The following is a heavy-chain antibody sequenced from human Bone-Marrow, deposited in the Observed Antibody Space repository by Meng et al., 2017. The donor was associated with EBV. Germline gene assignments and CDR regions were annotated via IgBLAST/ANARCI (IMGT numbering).Heavy chain of an antibody. CDR3: AIRGGIYSSSSGEGY. V-gene: IGHV1-69-2*01. D-gene: IGHD6-6*01. CDR1: EYTFTDSY. CDR2: ISVKDGDT. Sequence: EVQVIQSGAEVKKPXATVKISXXVSEYTFTDSYIYWVRQAPGNGLAWVGLISVKDGDTIYAESFQGRVTITADTSTDTAYMKLSSLTFEDTAIYYCAIRGGIYSSSSGEGYWGQGTLVTVSS. J-gene: IGHJ4*02.